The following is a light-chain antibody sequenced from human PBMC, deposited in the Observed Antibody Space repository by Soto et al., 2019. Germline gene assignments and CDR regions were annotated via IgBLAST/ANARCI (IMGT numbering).Light chain of an antibody. Sequence: QSVLTQPPSASGTPGQRVTISCSGSSSNIGSNTVNWYQQLPGTAPKVLIYSNNERPSGVPDRFSGSKSGTSASLAISGLQSEDEADYYCVAWDDSLSNYVFGTGTKLTVL. CDR2: SNN. J-gene: IGLJ1*01. CDR1: SSNIGSNT. CDR3: VAWDDSLSNYV. V-gene: IGLV1-44*01.